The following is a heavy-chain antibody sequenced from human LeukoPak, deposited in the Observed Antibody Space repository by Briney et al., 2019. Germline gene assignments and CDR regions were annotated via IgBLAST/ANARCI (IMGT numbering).Heavy chain of an antibody. CDR3: ARRSPRYIVYYTYWYFDL. CDR1: GFTFRTHW. V-gene: IGHV3-7*01. D-gene: IGHD5/OR15-5a*01. Sequence: GGSLRLSCAASGFTFRTHWMSWVRQAPGKAPEGVANIKQDGSEKYYVDSVKGRFTISRDNVENSLYLQMNSLRAEDTAVYYCARRSPRYIVYYTYWYFDLWGRGTLVTVSS. CDR2: IKQDGSEK. J-gene: IGHJ2*01.